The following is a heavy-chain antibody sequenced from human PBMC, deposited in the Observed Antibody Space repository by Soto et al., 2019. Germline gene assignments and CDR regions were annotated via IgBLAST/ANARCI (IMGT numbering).Heavy chain of an antibody. CDR2: IYYSGST. CDR3: ARADLSYDSSGYPLGGWFDP. CDR1: GGSISSYY. Sequence: QVQLQESGPGLVKPSETLSVTCTVSGGSISSYYWSWIRQPQGNGLEWIGYIYYSGSTNYNPSPKSRVTISVETSKNQFSLKLSSVTAADTAVYDCARADLSYDSSGYPLGGWFDPWGQGTLVTVSS. J-gene: IGHJ5*02. V-gene: IGHV4-59*01. D-gene: IGHD3-22*01.